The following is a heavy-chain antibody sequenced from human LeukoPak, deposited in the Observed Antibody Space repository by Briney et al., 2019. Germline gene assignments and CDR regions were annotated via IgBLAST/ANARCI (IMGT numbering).Heavy chain of an antibody. CDR3: ARELLWFGKVPEPYMDV. CDR2: IYWHDDK. D-gene: IGHD3-10*01. CDR1: GFSLSTSRVG. V-gene: IGHV2-5*01. Sequence: SGTTLVNSTQTLTLTCTFSGFSLSTSRVGVGWIRQPPGKALEWLAFIYWHDDKRYSPSLKTRLTITKETCKNQMVLSMTNMDPVDTATYYCARELLWFGKVPEPYMDVWGKGTTVTVSS. J-gene: IGHJ6*03.